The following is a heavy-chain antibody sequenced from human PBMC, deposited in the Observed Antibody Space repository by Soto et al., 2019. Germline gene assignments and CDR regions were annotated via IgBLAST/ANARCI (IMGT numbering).Heavy chain of an antibody. CDR2: INPYSGNT. CDR1: GYTFTSHD. J-gene: IGHJ6*02. D-gene: IGHD6-6*01. Sequence: ASVKVSCKASGYTFTSHDIHWLRQASGQGLEWMGSINPYSGNTAFAPKFQDRIAMTRDTSITTAYMELNSLSSGDTAVYFCSSLSSMDVWGQGTTVTVSS. V-gene: IGHV1-8*01. CDR3: SSLSSMDV.